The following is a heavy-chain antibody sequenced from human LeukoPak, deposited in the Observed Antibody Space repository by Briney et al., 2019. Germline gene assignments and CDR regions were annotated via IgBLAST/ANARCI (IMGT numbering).Heavy chain of an antibody. CDR2: IYYSGST. V-gene: IGHV4-31*11. D-gene: IGHD3-10*01. J-gene: IGHJ4*02. Sequence: SETLSLTCAVYGGSFSGYYWSWIRQHPGKGLEWIGYIYYSGSTYYNPSLKSRVTISVDTSKNQFSLKLSSVTAADTAVYYCARAGAYAFGYWGQGTLVTVSS. CDR3: ARAGAYAFGY. CDR1: GGSFSGYY.